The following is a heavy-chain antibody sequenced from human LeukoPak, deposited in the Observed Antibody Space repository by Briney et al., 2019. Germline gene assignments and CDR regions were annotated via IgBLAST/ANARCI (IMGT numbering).Heavy chain of an antibody. J-gene: IGHJ4*02. V-gene: IGHV3-53*01. CDR3: ARDRTEMATIYY. CDR1: GFTVSSNY. D-gene: IGHD5-24*01. CDR2: IYSGGRT. Sequence: GGSLRLSCAASGFTVSSNYMSWVRQAPGKGLEWVSVIYSGGRTYYADSVKGRFTISRDNSKNTLYLQMNSLRAEDTAVYYCARDRTEMATIYYWGQGTLVTVSS.